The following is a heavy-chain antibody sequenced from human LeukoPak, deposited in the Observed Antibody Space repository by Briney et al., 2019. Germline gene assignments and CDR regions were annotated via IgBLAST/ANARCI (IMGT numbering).Heavy chain of an antibody. J-gene: IGHJ4*02. Sequence: GGSLRLSCAASGFTFSNYAMSWVREAPGKGLEWVSGISGSGRSTYYADSVEGRFTISRDNSKNTLYLQVNSLRAEDTAVYYCANSERSNWNYYFDYWGQGTLVTVSS. D-gene: IGHD1-1*01. CDR2: ISGSGRST. CDR1: GFTFSNYA. V-gene: IGHV3-23*01. CDR3: ANSERSNWNYYFDY.